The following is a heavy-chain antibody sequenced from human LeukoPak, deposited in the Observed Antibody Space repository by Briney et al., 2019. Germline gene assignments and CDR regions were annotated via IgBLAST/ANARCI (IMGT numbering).Heavy chain of an antibody. CDR3: AKGNYGDYSPWDS. D-gene: IGHD4-17*01. CDR1: GFTFSSQA. V-gene: IGHV3-23*01. J-gene: IGHJ4*02. Sequence: GGSLRLSCAASGFTFSSQAMSWVRQAPGKGLEWGSTISGSGGNTYYADSVKGRFTISRDNSKNTLYLQMSSLRAEDTAVYYCAKGNYGDYSPWDSWGQGTLVTVSS. CDR2: ISGSGGNT.